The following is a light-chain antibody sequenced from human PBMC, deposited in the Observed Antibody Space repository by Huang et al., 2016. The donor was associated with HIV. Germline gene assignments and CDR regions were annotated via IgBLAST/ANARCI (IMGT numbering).Light chain of an antibody. CDR2: DTS. CDR3: QQRTNWP. V-gene: IGKV3-11*01. CDR1: QSVGNF. Sequence: EIVLTQSPATLSLSPGERATLTCRASQSVGNFLAWYQQRPGQAPRLLIYDTSIRATGGPDRFSGTGSGTDFTLTINSLEPEDFAVYFCQQRTNWPFGPGTRLDIK. J-gene: IGKJ3*01.